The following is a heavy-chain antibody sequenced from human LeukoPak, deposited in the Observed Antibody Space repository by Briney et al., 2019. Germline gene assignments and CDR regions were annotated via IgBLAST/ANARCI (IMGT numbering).Heavy chain of an antibody. V-gene: IGHV4-38-2*01. CDR3: ARVRLKYYYDSSGYYPSWFDP. CDR1: GYSISSGYY. Sequence: SETLSLTCAVSGYSISSGYYWGWIRQPPGKGLEWIGRIYTSGSTNYNPSLKSRVTMSVDTSKNQFSLKLSSATAADTAVYYCARVRLKYYYDSSGYYPSWFDPWGQGTLVTVSS. D-gene: IGHD3-22*01. J-gene: IGHJ5*02. CDR2: IYTSGST.